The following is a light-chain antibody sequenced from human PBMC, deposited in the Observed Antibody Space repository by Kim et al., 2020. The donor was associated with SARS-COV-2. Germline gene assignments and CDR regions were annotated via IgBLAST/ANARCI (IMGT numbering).Light chain of an antibody. V-gene: IGKV3-20*01. CDR3: QQYGTSPRT. J-gene: IGKJ1*01. Sequence: SPGDRAPLYCRASQSVGNTYLAWYQQKPGQPTRLLIYGASTRATGIPDRFSGSGSGTDFILTISGLEPEDFAVYYCQQYGTSPRTFGQGTKVDIK. CDR1: QSVGNTY. CDR2: GAS.